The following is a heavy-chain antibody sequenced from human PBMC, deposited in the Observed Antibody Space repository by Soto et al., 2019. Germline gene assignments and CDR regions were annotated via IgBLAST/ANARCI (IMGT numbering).Heavy chain of an antibody. CDR1: GYTFTSYY. J-gene: IGHJ5*02. CDR3: ARDLTATGHPSWFDP. Sequence: ASVKLSCKASGYTFTSYYMHWVRQAPGQGLEWMGIINPSGGSTSYAQKFQGRVTMTRDTSTSTVYMELSSLRSEDTAVYYCARDLTATGHPSWFDPWGQGTLVTVSS. V-gene: IGHV1-46*01. CDR2: INPSGGST. D-gene: IGHD6-25*01.